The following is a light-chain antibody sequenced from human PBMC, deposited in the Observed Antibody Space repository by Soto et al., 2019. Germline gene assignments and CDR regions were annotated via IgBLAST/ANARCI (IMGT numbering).Light chain of an antibody. J-gene: IGLJ3*02. Sequence: QSALTQPASVSGSPGQSITISCIGTSSDVGGYNYVSWYQQHPGTAPKLMIYDVSYRPSGVSNRFSGSKSGNTASLTISGLQAEDEADYFCSSYSSTTTRVFGGGTKLTVL. CDR2: DVS. V-gene: IGLV2-14*03. CDR3: SSYSSTTTRV. CDR1: SSDVGGYNY.